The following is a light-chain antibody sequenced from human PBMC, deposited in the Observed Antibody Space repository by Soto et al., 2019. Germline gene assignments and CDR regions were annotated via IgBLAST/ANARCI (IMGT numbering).Light chain of an antibody. Sequence: AIRMTQSPSSLSASTGDTVAITCRASQPMSIYLAWYQQKPGTAPKLLIYSAATLQSGVPSRFSGSGAGTDFTLTINNLQSEDFATYYCQQYYSYPWTFGQGNKVEIQ. CDR3: QQYYSYPWT. CDR1: QPMSIY. J-gene: IGKJ1*01. CDR2: SAA. V-gene: IGKV1-8*01.